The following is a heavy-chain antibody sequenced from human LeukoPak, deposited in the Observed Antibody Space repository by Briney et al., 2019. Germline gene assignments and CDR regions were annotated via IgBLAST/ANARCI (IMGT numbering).Heavy chain of an antibody. Sequence: GGSLRLSCAASGFTFSSYAMHWVRQAPGKGLEWVVVISYDGSNKYYADSVKGRFTISRDNSKNTLYLQMNSLRAEDTAVYYCARDSVTGYDSSVARDYWGQGTLVTVSS. D-gene: IGHD3-22*01. CDR2: ISYDGSNK. CDR3: ARDSVTGYDSSVARDY. J-gene: IGHJ4*02. CDR1: GFTFSSYA. V-gene: IGHV3-30-3*01.